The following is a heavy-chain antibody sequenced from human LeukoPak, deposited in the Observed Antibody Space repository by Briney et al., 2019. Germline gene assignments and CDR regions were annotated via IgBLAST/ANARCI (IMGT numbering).Heavy chain of an antibody. CDR2: ISGSGGST. CDR1: GFTFSSYA. V-gene: IGHV3-23*01. Sequence: GGSLRLSCAASGFTFSSYAMSWVRQAPGKGLEWVSAISGSGGSTYYADSVKGRFAIYRDNSKNTLYLQMNSLRAEDTAVYYCAKVPDILTGYYYFDYWGQGTLVTVSS. D-gene: IGHD3-9*01. CDR3: AKVPDILTGYYYFDY. J-gene: IGHJ4*02.